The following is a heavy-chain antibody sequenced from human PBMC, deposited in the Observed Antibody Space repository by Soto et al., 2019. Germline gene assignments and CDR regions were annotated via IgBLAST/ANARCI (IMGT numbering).Heavy chain of an antibody. CDR1: GGSISGGVHS. J-gene: IGHJ2*01. V-gene: IGHV4-30-4*01. D-gene: IGHD2-8*01. CDR2: IFDSGST. CDR3: AREIMPLTNDSYFDL. Sequence: QVQLQESGPGLVKPSETLSLTCTVSGGSISGGVHSWSWIRQPPGKGLEWIGHIFDSGSTYYNPSLKSRRTISVDTSKNQFSLRLSSVTAADTAVYYCAREIMPLTNDSYFDLWGRGTLVTVSS.